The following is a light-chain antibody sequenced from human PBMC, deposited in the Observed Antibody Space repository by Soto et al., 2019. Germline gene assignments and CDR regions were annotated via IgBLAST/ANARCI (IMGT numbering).Light chain of an antibody. CDR3: QHYDGGSRIT. V-gene: IGKV3-20*01. J-gene: IGKJ5*01. Sequence: EIVLTQSQGTLSLSPGDRATLSCEASQSVTSNYLSWYQQKPAQAPRLLISGASSRATGIPDRFSGSGCGTDFTLPISRIEPEDFALYDCQHYDGGSRITFGQGTRLEIK. CDR2: GAS. CDR1: QSVTSNY.